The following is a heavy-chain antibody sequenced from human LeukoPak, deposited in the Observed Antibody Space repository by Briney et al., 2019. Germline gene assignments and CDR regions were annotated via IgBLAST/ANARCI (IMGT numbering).Heavy chain of an antibody. J-gene: IGHJ4*02. CDR1: GFTFSSYA. V-gene: IGHV3-23*01. CDR3: AKSPHYYGSGVYFDY. Sequence: GGSLRLSCAAPGFTFSSYAMSWVRQAPGKGLEWVSAISGSGGSTYYADSVKGRFTISRDNSKNTLYLQMNSLRAEDTAVYYCAKSPHYYGSGVYFDYWGQGTLVTVSS. CDR2: ISGSGGST. D-gene: IGHD3-10*01.